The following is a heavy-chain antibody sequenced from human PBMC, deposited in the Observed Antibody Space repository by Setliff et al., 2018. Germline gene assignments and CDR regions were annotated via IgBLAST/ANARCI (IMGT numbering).Heavy chain of an antibody. CDR3: ARDHMIVVVPSV. CDR1: GFTFSRYT. D-gene: IGHD3-22*01. CDR2: ISSSSSYI. V-gene: IGHV3-21*01. Sequence: PGGSLRLSCAASGFTFSRYTINWVRQAPGKGLEWVSSISSSSSYIYYTDSVKGRFAISRDNAENSLYLQMNSLRAEDTAVYYCARDHMIVVVPSVWGQGTTVTVSS. J-gene: IGHJ6*02.